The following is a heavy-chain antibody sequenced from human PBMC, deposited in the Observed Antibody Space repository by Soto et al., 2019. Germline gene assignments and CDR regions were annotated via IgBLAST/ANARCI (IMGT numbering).Heavy chain of an antibody. CDR2: ISSSSNYI. CDR1: GFSFSSYS. Sequence: LRLSCVASGFSFSSYSMNWVRQAPGKGLEWVSSISSSSNYIYYADSVKGRFTISRDNAKNSLYLQMNSLRAEDTAVYYCARDRVEMATVFDYWGQGTPVTVSS. D-gene: IGHD4-4*01. J-gene: IGHJ4*02. CDR3: ARDRVEMATVFDY. V-gene: IGHV3-21*01.